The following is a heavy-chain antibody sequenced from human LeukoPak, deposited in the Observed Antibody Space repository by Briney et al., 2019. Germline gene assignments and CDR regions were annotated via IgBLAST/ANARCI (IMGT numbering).Heavy chain of an antibody. CDR3: ARRLPRMFVVVVAATNNWFDP. CDR2: ISQNGDS. J-gene: IGHJ5*02. CDR1: GGSLSFYY. D-gene: IGHD2-15*01. V-gene: IGHV4-34*01. Sequence: PSETLSLTCGVSGGSLSFYYWSWIRQSPGKGLGWIAEISQNGDSNYNMSLKSRVTISLDKSKDQFSLKLSSVTAADTAVYYCARRLPRMFVVVVAATNNWFDPWGQGTLVTVSS.